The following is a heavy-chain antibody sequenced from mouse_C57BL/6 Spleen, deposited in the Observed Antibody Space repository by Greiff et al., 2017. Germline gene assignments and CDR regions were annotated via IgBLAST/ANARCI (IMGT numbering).Heavy chain of an antibody. J-gene: IGHJ2*01. V-gene: IGHV1-82*01. CDR2: IYPGDGDT. CDR1: GYAFSSSW. CDR3: ARGGNWVLDY. Sequence: QVQLQQSGPELVKPGASVKISCKASGYAFSSSWMNWVKQRPGKGLEWIGRIYPGDGDTNYNGKFKGKATLTADKSSSTAYMQLSSLTSEDSAVYFCARGGNWVLDYWGQGTTLTVSS. D-gene: IGHD4-1*01.